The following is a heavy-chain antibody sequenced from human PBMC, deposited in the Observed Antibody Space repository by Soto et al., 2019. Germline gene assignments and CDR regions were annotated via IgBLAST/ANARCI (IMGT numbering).Heavy chain of an antibody. D-gene: IGHD3-22*01. CDR3: ARDEDYYYDSSGYPIMDV. Sequence: GSLRLSCXASGFTFSSYSMNWVRQAPGKGLEWVSYISSSSSTIYYADSVKGRFTISRDNAKNSLYLQMNSLRDEDTAVYYCARDEDYYYDSSGYPIMDVWGQGTTVTVSS. CDR2: ISSSSSTI. CDR1: GFTFSSYS. V-gene: IGHV3-48*02. J-gene: IGHJ6*02.